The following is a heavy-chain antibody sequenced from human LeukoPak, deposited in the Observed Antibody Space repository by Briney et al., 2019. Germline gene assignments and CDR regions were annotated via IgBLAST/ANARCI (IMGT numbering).Heavy chain of an antibody. CDR2: IKQDGGEK. D-gene: IGHD4-17*01. V-gene: IGHV3-7*01. CDR1: GFTFSDYW. CDR3: ARGGSTGGYYQH. Sequence: GGSLRLSCAASGFTFSDYWMTWVRQAPGKGLEWVAKIKQDGGEKYYVDSVKGRFTISRDNAKNSLYLQMNSLRAEDTDVYYCARGGSTGGYYQHWGQGTLVTVSS. J-gene: IGHJ1*01.